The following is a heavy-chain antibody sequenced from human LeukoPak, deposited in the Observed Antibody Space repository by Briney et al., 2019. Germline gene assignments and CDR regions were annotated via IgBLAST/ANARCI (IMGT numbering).Heavy chain of an antibody. V-gene: IGHV1-18*01. CDR3: ARDPPLVGATARFGDY. D-gene: IGHD1-26*01. CDR2: ISAYNGNT. CDR1: GYTFTSYG. Sequence: ASVKVSCKASGYTFTSYGISWVRQAPGQGLEWMGWISAYNGNTIYAQKLQGRVTMTTDTSTSTAYMELRSLRSDDTAVYYCARDPPLVGATARFGDYWGQGTLVTVSS. J-gene: IGHJ4*02.